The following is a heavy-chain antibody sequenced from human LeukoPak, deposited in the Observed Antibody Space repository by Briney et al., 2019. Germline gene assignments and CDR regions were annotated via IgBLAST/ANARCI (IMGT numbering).Heavy chain of an antibody. J-gene: IGHJ4*02. D-gene: IGHD2-15*01. V-gene: IGHV4-34*01. CDR1: GGSFSGYY. Sequence: SETLSLTCAVYGGSFSGYYWSWIRQPPGKGLEWIGEINHSGSTNYNPSLKGRVTISVDTSKNQFSLKLSSVTAADTAVYYCARGQPSCSGGSCYPLLDYWGQGTLVTVSS. CDR3: ARGQPSCSGGSCYPLLDY. CDR2: INHSGST.